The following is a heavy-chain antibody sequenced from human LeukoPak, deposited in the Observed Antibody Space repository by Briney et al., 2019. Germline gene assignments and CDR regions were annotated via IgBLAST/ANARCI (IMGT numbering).Heavy chain of an antibody. J-gene: IGHJ4*02. D-gene: IGHD3-22*01. CDR3: ARDARRYYDSSGYYRYFDY. Sequence: PSQSLSLTCTVSGASISSGGYYWSWIRQHPGKGLEWIGYIYYGGSTYYNPSLKSRVTISVDTSKNQFSLKLSSVTAADTAVYYCARDARRYYDSSGYYRYFDYWGQGTLVTVSS. V-gene: IGHV4-31*03. CDR2: IYYGGST. CDR1: GASISSGGYY.